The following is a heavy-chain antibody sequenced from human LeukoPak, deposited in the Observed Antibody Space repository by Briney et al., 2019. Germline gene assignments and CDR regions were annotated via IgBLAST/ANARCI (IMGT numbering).Heavy chain of an antibody. CDR3: ARAGSGSYYYYFDY. CDR2: IYSGGST. J-gene: IGHJ4*02. Sequence: GGSLRLSCAASGFTVSSNYMSWVRQAPGKGLEWVSVIYSGGSTYYADSVKGRFTISRHNSKNTLYLQMNSLRAEDTAVYYCARAGSGSYYYYFDYWGQGTLVTVPS. D-gene: IGHD3-10*01. V-gene: IGHV3-53*04. CDR1: GFTVSSNY.